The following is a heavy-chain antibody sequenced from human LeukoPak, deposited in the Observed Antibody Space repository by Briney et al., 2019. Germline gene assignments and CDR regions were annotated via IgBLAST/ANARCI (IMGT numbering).Heavy chain of an antibody. CDR2: ISVSSDNT. D-gene: IGHD6-13*01. CDR3: AKGGISGAGAIDY. CDR1: GFTFSSYA. Sequence: GGSLRLSCAASGFTFSSYAMSWVRQAPGKGLEWVSSISVSSDNTYYADSVKGRFTFSRDKSKNTLYLQMNSLRAEDTAVYYCAKGGISGAGAIDYWGQGTLVTVSS. J-gene: IGHJ4*02. V-gene: IGHV3-23*01.